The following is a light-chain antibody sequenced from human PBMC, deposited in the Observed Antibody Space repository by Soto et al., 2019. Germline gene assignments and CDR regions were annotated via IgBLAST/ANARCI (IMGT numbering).Light chain of an antibody. CDR3: QQHSYSLT. J-gene: IGKJ4*01. CDR2: SAS. CDR1: QSVSGY. V-gene: IGKV3-11*01. Sequence: DIVLTQSPATLSLSLGERATLSCRASQSVSGYLSWYQHKPGQAPRLLIYSASKRATGIPARFSGSGCGTDITLTISSLEPEDFAVYYCQQHSYSLTFGRGTKVDIK.